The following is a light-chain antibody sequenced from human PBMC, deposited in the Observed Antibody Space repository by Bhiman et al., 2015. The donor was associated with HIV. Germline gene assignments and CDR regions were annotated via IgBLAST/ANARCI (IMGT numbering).Light chain of an antibody. J-gene: IGLJ1*01. Sequence: QSALTQPASVSGSPGQSITISCTGTSNNIGNYNYVSWYQHHPGKVPKLMIYDVSQRPSGVSNRFSGSKSGNTASLTISGLQAEDEADYYCCSYAGSSSYVFGTGTKVTVL. V-gene: IGLV2-23*02. CDR3: CSYAGSSSYV. CDR2: DVS. CDR1: SNNIGNYNY.